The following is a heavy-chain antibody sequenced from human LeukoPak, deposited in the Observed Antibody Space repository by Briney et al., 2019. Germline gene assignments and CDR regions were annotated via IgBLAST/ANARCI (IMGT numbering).Heavy chain of an antibody. V-gene: IGHV3-23*01. J-gene: IGHJ6*02. CDR3: ARTTVTDYYFYYAMDV. Sequence: PGGSLRLSCAASGFTFSNYAMSWVRQAPGKGLEWVSTISGSGGSTSYADSVKGRLTISRDNSKNTLFLQMISLRAEDTTVYFCARTTVTDYYFYYAMDVWGQGTTVTVSS. CDR1: GFTFSNYA. D-gene: IGHD4-17*01. CDR2: ISGSGGST.